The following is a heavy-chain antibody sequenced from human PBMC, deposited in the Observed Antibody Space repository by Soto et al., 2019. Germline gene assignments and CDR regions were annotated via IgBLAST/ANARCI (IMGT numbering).Heavy chain of an antibody. J-gene: IGHJ6*02. V-gene: IGHV4-31*03. CDR2: IYNSGNT. CDR3: ARDAPVALGVTNSTDV. D-gene: IGHD3-3*02. Sequence: PSETLSLTCTVSGGSISSGYYWSWIRQHPVKGLEWIGYIYNSGNTYYNPSLKSRVSISLDTSKSQFSLKLDSVTAADTAVYYCARDAPVALGVTNSTDVWGQGTTVTVSS. CDR1: GGSISSGYY.